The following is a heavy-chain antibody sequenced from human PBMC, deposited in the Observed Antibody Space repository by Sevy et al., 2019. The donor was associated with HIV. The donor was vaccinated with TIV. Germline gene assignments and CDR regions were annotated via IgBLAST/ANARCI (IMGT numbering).Heavy chain of an antibody. D-gene: IGHD1-26*01. CDR2: ISYDGSNK. Sequence: GGSLRLSCAASGFTFSSYGMHWVRQAPGKGLEWVAVISYDGSNKYYADSVKGRFTISRDNSKNTLYLQMNSLRAEDTAVYYCAKDKEEEIVRATTSSYYYGMDVWGQGTTVTVSS. V-gene: IGHV3-30*18. CDR3: AKDKEEEIVRATTSSYYYGMDV. CDR1: GFTFSSYG. J-gene: IGHJ6*02.